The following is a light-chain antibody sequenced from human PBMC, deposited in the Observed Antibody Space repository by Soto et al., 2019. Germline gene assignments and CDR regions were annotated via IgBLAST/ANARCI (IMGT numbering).Light chain of an antibody. V-gene: IGLV2-14*03. J-gene: IGLJ1*01. Sequence: YVLTQPASVSGSPGQSITISCTGTSSDVGAYDFVSWYQQHPDKAPKLMIYEVRYRPSGVSNRFSGSKSVNTATLTISGLQAEDEADYYCSSYTTRSTRVFGTGTKVTVL. CDR3: SSYTTRSTRV. CDR1: SSDVGAYDF. CDR2: EVR.